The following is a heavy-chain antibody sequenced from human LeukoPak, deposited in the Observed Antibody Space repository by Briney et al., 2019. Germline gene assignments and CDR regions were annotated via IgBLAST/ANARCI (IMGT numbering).Heavy chain of an antibody. V-gene: IGHV3-9*01. J-gene: IGHJ4*02. CDR2: ISWNSGSI. Sequence: GGSLRLSCAASGFTFDDYAMHWVRQAPGKGLEWVSGISWNSGSIGYADSVKGRFTISRDNAKNSLYLQMNSLRAEDTAVYYCARAMDSWGQGTLVTVSS. CDR3: ARAMDS. CDR1: GFTFDDYA.